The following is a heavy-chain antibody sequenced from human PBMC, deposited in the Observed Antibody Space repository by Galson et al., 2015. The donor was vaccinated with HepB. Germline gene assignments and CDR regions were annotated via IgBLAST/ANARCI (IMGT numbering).Heavy chain of an antibody. V-gene: IGHV3-23*01. D-gene: IGHD3-22*01. J-gene: IGHJ3*02. CDR2: ISGSGGST. CDR1: GFTFSSYA. Sequence: SLRLSCAASGFTFSSYAMSWVRQAPGKGLEWVSAISGSGGSTYYADSVKGRFTISRDNSKNTLYLQMNSLRAEDTAVYYCAKGEWLLRAFDIWGQGTMVTVSS. CDR3: AKGEWLLRAFDI.